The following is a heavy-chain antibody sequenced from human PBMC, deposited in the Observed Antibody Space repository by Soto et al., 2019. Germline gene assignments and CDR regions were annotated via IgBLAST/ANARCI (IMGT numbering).Heavy chain of an antibody. CDR2: ISSGSSVI. V-gene: IGHV3-21*01. D-gene: IGHD6-25*01. CDR1: DSTFRSYS. J-gene: IGHJ3*01. CDR3: PRCGRGSTKDDAFDL. Sequence: EVQMVESGEGLVKPGESLRLSCVASDSTFRSYSMNWLRQAPGRGLERVSIISSGSSVIFYADSMKGRFTISRDNAKNSLFLQMNSLSAEDTAVYYCPRCGRGSTKDDAFDLWGQGSMVTVS.